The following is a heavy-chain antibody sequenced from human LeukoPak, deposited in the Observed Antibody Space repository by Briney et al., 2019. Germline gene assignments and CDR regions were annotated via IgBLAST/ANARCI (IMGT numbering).Heavy chain of an antibody. CDR2: INHSGST. CDR3: ARGRITMVREVSRIYGMDV. Sequence: KTSETLSLTCAVYGGSFSGYYWSWIRQPPGKGLEWIGEINHSGSTNYNPSLKSRVTISVDTSKNQFSLKLSSVTAADTAVYYCARGRITMVREVSRIYGMDVWGKGTTVTVSS. J-gene: IGHJ6*04. CDR1: GGSFSGYY. V-gene: IGHV4-34*01. D-gene: IGHD3-10*01.